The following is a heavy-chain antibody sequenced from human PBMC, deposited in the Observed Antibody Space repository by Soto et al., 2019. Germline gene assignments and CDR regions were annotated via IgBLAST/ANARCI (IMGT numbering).Heavy chain of an antibody. Sequence: QVQLQQWGAGLLKPSETLSLTCAVYGGSFSGYSWTWIRQSPEKGLEWIGQINDSGSAIYTPSLRNRVAISVGTSNNEFFLDLSSMTAADTAVYYCARGLFSGTSYSGGWCFFDYWSQGTLVTVSS. D-gene: IGHD3-10*01. J-gene: IGHJ4*02. CDR2: INDSGSA. V-gene: IGHV4-34*01. CDR3: ARGLFSGTSYSGGWCFFDY. CDR1: GGSFSGYS.